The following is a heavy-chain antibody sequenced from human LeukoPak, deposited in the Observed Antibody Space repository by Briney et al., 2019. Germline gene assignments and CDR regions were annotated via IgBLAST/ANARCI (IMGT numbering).Heavy chain of an antibody. CDR1: GYTFTGYY. J-gene: IGHJ5*02. V-gene: IGHV1-2*02. D-gene: IGHD3-3*01. CDR3: ARASIFGVVSLKTYWFDP. Sequence: ASVKVSCKASGYTFTGYYMHWVRQAPGQGLEWMGWINPNSGGTNYAQKFQGRVTMTRDTSISTAYMELSRLRSDDTAVYYCARASIFGVVSLKTYWFDPWGQGTLVTVSS. CDR2: INPNSGGT.